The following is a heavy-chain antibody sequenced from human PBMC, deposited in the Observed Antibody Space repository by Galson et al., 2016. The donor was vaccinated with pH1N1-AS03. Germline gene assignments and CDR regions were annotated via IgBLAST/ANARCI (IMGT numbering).Heavy chain of an antibody. J-gene: IGHJ3*02. CDR2: IRASSETT. CDR3: AKDLEYGSGTLGPNDAFDI. Sequence: SLRLSCAASGFLFRNYAMTWVRQAPGKGLEWVSAIRASSETTYYADSVKGRFMISGDNSKSTLYLHMSSLRADDTAVYYCAKDLEYGSGTLGPNDAFDIWGQGTMVSVSS. CDR1: GFLFRNYA. V-gene: IGHV3-23*01. D-gene: IGHD3-10*01.